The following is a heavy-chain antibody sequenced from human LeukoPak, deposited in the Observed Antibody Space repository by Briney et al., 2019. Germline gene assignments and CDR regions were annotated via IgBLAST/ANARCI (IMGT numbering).Heavy chain of an antibody. V-gene: IGHV3-21*01. CDR1: GFTFSSYS. CDR3: ASGKSPYNWNDLADY. D-gene: IGHD1-20*01. Sequence: GGSLRLSCAASGFTFSSYSMNWVRQAPGKGLEWVSSISSSSSYIYYADSVKGRFTISRDNAKNSLYLQMNSLRAEDTAVYYCASGKSPYNWNDLADYWGQGTLVTVSS. CDR2: ISSSSSYI. J-gene: IGHJ4*02.